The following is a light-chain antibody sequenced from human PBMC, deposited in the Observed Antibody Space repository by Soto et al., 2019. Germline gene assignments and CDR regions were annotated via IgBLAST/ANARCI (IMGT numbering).Light chain of an antibody. CDR3: QQYGSSPL. CDR1: QSVSSNY. V-gene: IGKV3-20*01. CDR2: AAS. Sequence: EIVLTQSPGTLSLSPGERATLSCRASQSVSSNYLAWYQQKPGQAPRLLIYAASSRATGIPDRFSGSGSGTDFTLTISRQEPEDFAVYYCQQYGSSPLFGPGTKVDIK. J-gene: IGKJ3*01.